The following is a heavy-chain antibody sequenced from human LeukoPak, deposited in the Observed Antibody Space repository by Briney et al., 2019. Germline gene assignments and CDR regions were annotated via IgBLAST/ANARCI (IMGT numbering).Heavy chain of an antibody. V-gene: IGHV4-34*01. Sequence: SQTLSLTCAVYGGSFSGYYWSWISHPPGNGLEWIGDINHSGSTTSNPSLKSRVTISVDTSKNQFSLKLSSVTAADTAVYYCARARGAYYGSGSYYPSSSYFDYWGQGTLVTVSS. CDR1: GGSFSGYY. CDR3: ARARGAYYGSGSYYPSSSYFDY. CDR2: INHSGST. J-gene: IGHJ4*02. D-gene: IGHD3-10*01.